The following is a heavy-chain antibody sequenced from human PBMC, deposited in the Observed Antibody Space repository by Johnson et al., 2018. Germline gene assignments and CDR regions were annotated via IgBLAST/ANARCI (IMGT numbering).Heavy chain of an antibody. D-gene: IGHD2-21*02. V-gene: IGHV1-69*01. CDR2: IIPIFGAA. J-gene: IGHJ3*02. CDR3: ARDGKHIVVVTSISAFDI. CDR1: GGTFSSYA. Sequence: QVQLVESGAEVKKPGSSVKVSCKASGGTFSSYAISWVRQAPGQGLEWMGGIIPIFGAANYAQKFQGRITITADESTSTAYMELSSLRSEDRAVYYCARDGKHIVVVTSISAFDIWGQGTMVTVSS.